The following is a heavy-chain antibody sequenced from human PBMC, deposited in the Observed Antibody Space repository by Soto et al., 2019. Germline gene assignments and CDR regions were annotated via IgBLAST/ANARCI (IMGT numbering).Heavy chain of an antibody. Sequence: WTWIRQPPGRGPEWIGNIDYSGSPHYNPSLKSRVTMSIDMSKNQFSLRLNSVTAADTAVYYCARGRKDIVGPPDVFDIWGQGPMVTVSS. V-gene: IGHV4-59*01. J-gene: IGHJ3*02. CDR2: IDYSGSP. D-gene: IGHD2-21*01. CDR3: ARGRKDIVGPPDVFDI.